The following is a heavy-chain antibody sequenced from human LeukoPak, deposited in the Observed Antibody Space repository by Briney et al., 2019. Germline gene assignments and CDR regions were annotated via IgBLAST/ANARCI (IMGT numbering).Heavy chain of an antibody. V-gene: IGHV1-8*02. J-gene: IGHJ6*02. CDR3: AFMVRGIYGMDV. Sequence: ASVKVSCKASGGTSSSYAISWVRQATGQGLEWMGWMNPNSGNTGYAQKFQGRVTMTRNTSISTAYMELSSLRSEDTAVYYCAFMVRGIYGMDVWGQGTTVTVSS. D-gene: IGHD3-10*01. CDR1: GGTSSSYA. CDR2: MNPNSGNT.